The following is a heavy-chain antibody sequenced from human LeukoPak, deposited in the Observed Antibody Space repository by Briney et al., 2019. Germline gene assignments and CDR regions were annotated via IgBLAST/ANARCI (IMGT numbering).Heavy chain of an antibody. CDR1: GFTFSSYW. V-gene: IGHV3-7*01. D-gene: IGHD5-24*01. Sequence: GGSLRLSCAASGFTFSSYWMSWVRQAPGKGLEWVANIKQDGSEKYYVDSVKGRFTISRDNAKNSLYLQMNSLRAEDTAVYYCARDGEMATIRRLLDAFDIWGQGTMVTVSS. CDR2: IKQDGSEK. CDR3: ARDGEMATIRRLLDAFDI. J-gene: IGHJ3*02.